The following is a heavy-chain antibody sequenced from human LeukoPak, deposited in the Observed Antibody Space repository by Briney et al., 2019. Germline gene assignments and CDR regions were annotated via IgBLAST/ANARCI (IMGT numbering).Heavy chain of an antibody. Sequence: PGGSLRLSCAASGFTFSSYWMSWVRQAPGKGLEWVANIKQDGSEKYYVDSVKGRFTISRDNAKNSLYLQMNSLRAEDTAVYYCARAGTVVVPYYFDYWGQGTLVTVSS. J-gene: IGHJ4*02. D-gene: IGHD3-22*01. V-gene: IGHV3-7*01. CDR2: IKQDGSEK. CDR3: ARAGTVVVPYYFDY. CDR1: GFTFSSYW.